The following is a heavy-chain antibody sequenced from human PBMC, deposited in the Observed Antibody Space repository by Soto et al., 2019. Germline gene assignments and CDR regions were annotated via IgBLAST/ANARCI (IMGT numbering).Heavy chain of an antibody. J-gene: IGHJ3*02. Sequence: ASVKVSCKASGGTFSSYTISWVRQAPGQGLEWMGRIIPILGIANYAQKFQGRVTITADKSTSTAYMELSSLRSEDTAVYYCGRDRPYSSRGPDAFDIWGQGKMVTVSS. CDR3: GRDRPYSSRGPDAFDI. V-gene: IGHV1-69*04. CDR2: IIPILGIA. CDR1: GGTFSSYT. D-gene: IGHD6-13*01.